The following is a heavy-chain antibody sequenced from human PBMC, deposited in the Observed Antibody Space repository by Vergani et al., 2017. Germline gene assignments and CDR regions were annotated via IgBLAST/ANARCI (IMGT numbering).Heavy chain of an antibody. V-gene: IGHV3-33*06. Sequence: QVQLVESGGGVVQPGRSLRLSCAASGFTFSSYGMHWVRQAPGKGLEWVAVIWYDGSNKYYADSVKGRFTISRDNSKNTLYLQKNSLRAEDTAVYYCAKELGPSGYDWDYYYGMDVWGQGTTVTVSS. J-gene: IGHJ6*02. CDR3: AKELGPSGYDWDYYYGMDV. CDR2: IWYDGSNK. D-gene: IGHD5-12*01. CDR1: GFTFSSYG.